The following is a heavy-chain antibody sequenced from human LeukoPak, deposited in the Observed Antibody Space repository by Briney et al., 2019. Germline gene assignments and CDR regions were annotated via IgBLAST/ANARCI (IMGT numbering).Heavy chain of an antibody. CDR1: GGTFRSYA. D-gene: IGHD6-19*01. CDR3: ARDPVAGTRNWFDP. Sequence: EASVKVSCKASGGTFRSYAISWVRQAPGQGLEWMGGIIPIFGTANYAQKFQGRVTITADESTSTAYMELSSLRSEDTAVYYCARDPVAGTRNWFDPWGQGTLVTVSS. V-gene: IGHV1-69*13. J-gene: IGHJ5*02. CDR2: IIPIFGTA.